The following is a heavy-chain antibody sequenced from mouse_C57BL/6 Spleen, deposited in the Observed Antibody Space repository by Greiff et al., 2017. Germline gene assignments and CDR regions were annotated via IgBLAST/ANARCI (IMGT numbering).Heavy chain of an antibody. D-gene: IGHD1-1*01. CDR1: GFNIKDYY. Sequence: VQLQQSGAELVRPGASVKLSCTASGFNIKDYYMHWVKQRPEQGLEWIGRIDPEDGDTEYAPKFQGKATMTADTSSNTAYLQLSSLTSEDTAVYYCTTKGITTVDFDYWGQGTTLTVSS. J-gene: IGHJ2*01. CDR3: TTKGITTVDFDY. CDR2: IDPEDGDT. V-gene: IGHV14-1*01.